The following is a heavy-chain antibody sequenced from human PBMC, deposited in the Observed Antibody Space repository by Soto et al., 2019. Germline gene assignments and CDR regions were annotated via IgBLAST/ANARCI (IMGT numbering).Heavy chain of an antibody. V-gene: IGHV3-74*01. CDR2: INSDGSST. CDR1: GFTFSSYW. Sequence: GGSLRLSCAASGFTFSSYWMHWVRQAPGKGLVWVSRINSDGSSTSYADSVKGRFTISRDNAKNTLYLQMNSLRAEDTAVYYCARVYEVVTAIGPYYYGMDVWGQGTTVTVSS. J-gene: IGHJ6*02. CDR3: ARVYEVVTAIGPYYYGMDV. D-gene: IGHD2-21*02.